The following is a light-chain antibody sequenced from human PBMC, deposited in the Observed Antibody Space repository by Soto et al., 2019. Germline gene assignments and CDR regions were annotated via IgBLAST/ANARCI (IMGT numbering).Light chain of an antibody. CDR1: QSITTY. J-gene: IGKJ1*01. CDR2: AAS. Sequence: DIQMTQSPSSLSASVGDSVTITCRASQSITTYLNWYRQKPGKAPKLLIYAASSLQSGVPSRFSGSGSGTEFTLTISSLQPDDFATYYCQHYNSYSEAFGQGTKVDIK. CDR3: QHYNSYSEA. V-gene: IGKV1-16*01.